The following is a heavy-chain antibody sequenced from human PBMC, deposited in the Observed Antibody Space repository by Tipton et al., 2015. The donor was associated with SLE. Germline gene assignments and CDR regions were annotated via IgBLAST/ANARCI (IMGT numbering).Heavy chain of an antibody. CDR2: INPKTGFT. J-gene: IGHJ6*03. CDR1: GYTFTGYY. Sequence: QLVQSGAELTKPGASVKVSCKASGYTFTGYYIHWVRQAPGQGPEWMGWINPKTGFTNYAQKFQGRITMTRDTSISTAYMELSTVRSDDTAVYYCGRDPESGEFYYYYYMDVWGKGATVTVSS. CDR3: GRDPESGEFYYYYYMDV. V-gene: IGHV1-2*02. D-gene: IGHD3-10*01.